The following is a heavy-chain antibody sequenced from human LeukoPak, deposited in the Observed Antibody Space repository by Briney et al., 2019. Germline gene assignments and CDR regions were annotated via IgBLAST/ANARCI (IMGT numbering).Heavy chain of an antibody. Sequence: SETLSLTCTVSGGSISSYYRSWIRQPPGKGLEWIGYIYYSGSTNYNPSLKSRVTISVDTSKNQFSLKLSSVTAADTAVYYCARAEIYDYVWGSYRYYFDYWGQGTLVTVSS. CDR3: ARAEIYDYVWGSYRYYFDY. V-gene: IGHV4-59*08. CDR2: IYYSGST. D-gene: IGHD3-16*02. J-gene: IGHJ4*02. CDR1: GGSISSYY.